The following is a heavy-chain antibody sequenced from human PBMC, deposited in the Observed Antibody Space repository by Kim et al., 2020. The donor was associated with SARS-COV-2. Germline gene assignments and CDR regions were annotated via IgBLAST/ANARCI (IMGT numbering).Heavy chain of an antibody. CDR3: SRLETRDDYKFEY. D-gene: IGHD4-4*01. Sequence: SETLSLTCTVSGGSMNSYYWNWIRQPPGKGLEWIGYIFYSGGTKYNPSLKSRVTISVDTSKNQFSLKLSSVTAADTAVYYCSRLETRDDYKFEYWGQGTLVTVSS. V-gene: IGHV4-59*13. CDR1: GGSMNSYY. CDR2: IFYSGGT. J-gene: IGHJ4*02.